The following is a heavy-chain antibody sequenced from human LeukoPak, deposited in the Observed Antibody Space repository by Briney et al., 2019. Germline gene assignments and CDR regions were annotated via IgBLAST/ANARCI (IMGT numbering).Heavy chain of an antibody. CDR1: GGSISSYY. CDR2: IYYSGST. CDR3: ARHAGIVGATPFDY. V-gene: IGHV4-59*08. Sequence: PSETLSLTCTVSGGSISSYYWSWIRQPPGKGLEWIGYIYYSGSTNYNPSLKSRVTISVDTSKNQFSLKLSSVTAADTAVYYCARHAGIVGATPFDYWGQGTLVTVSS. J-gene: IGHJ4*02. D-gene: IGHD1-26*01.